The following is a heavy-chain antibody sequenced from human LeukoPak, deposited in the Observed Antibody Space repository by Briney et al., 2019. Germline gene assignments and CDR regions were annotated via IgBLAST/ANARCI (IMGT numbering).Heavy chain of an antibody. CDR2: IYHSGST. CDR3: ARDRRDIVVVPAARSNWFDP. J-gene: IGHJ5*02. CDR1: GYSISSGYY. Sequence: PSETLSLTCTVSGYSISSGYYWGWIRQPPGKGLEWIGSIYHSGSTYYNPSLKSRVTISVDTSKNQFSLKLSSVTAADTAVYYCARDRRDIVVVPAARSNWFDPWGQGTLVTVSS. V-gene: IGHV4-38-2*02. D-gene: IGHD2-2*01.